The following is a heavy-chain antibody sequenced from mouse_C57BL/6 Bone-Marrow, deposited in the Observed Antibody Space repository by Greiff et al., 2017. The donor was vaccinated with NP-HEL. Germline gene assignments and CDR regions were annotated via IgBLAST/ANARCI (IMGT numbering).Heavy chain of an antibody. CDR1: GFTFSSYA. Sequence: EVQRVESGGGLVKPGGSLKLSCAASGFTFSSYAMSWVRQTPEKRLEWVATISDGGSYTYYPDNVKGRFTISRDNAKNNLYLQMSHLKSEDTAMYYCAREGQATGAYWGQGTLVTVSA. CDR3: AREGQATGAY. J-gene: IGHJ3*01. CDR2: ISDGGSYT. D-gene: IGHD3-2*02. V-gene: IGHV5-4*01.